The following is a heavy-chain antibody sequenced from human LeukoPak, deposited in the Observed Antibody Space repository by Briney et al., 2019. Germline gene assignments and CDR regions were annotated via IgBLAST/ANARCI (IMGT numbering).Heavy chain of an antibody. D-gene: IGHD6-13*01. CDR3: ARQCIDRIAAAGYLFDY. V-gene: IGHV4-39*01. Sequence: ETEALICTLSGGSISSSSDYWGWIRQPPGKGLEWIGSIYYHGSTYYNPSLKSRVTISVDTSKNPFSLKLSSPSAADPALYYCARQCIDRIAAAGYLFDYWGQ. CDR2: IYYHGST. CDR1: GGSISSSSDY. J-gene: IGHJ4*02.